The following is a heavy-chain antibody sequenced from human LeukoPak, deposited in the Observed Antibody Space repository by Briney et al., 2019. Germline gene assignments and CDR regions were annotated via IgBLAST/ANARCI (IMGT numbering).Heavy chain of an antibody. Sequence: VRQAPGKGLEYVXSINTNGANTYYADSVKGRFTISRDNSRNTVYVQMNSLTPEDTAVYYCVKGLDYSSSQVDSWGQGTLVTVSS. J-gene: IGHJ4*02. CDR2: INTNGANT. CDR3: VKGLDYSSSQVDS. V-gene: IGHV3-64*05. D-gene: IGHD6-6*01.